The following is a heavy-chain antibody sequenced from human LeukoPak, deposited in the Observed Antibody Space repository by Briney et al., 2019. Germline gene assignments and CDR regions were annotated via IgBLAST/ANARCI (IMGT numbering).Heavy chain of an antibody. CDR2: ISSSGSTI. V-gene: IGHV3-48*03. D-gene: IGHD1-26*01. Sequence: GGSLRLSCAASGFTFSSYEMNWVCQAPGKGLEWVSYISSSGSTIYYADSVKGRFTISRDNAKNSLYLQMNSLRAEDTAVYYCAKVGGSYFLYWGQGTLVTVSS. J-gene: IGHJ4*02. CDR3: AKVGGSYFLY. CDR1: GFTFSSYE.